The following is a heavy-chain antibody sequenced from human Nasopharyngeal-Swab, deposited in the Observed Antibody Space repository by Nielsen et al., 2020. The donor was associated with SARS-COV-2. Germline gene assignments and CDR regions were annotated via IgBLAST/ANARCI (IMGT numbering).Heavy chain of an antibody. V-gene: IGHV3-74*01. Sequence: GEARKNSEAASGFTVSSYWMHRDRQAPGKGLVWVSRINSDGSSTSYADSVKGRFTISRDNAKNTLYLQMNSLRAEDTAVYYCARVPGYSYGFGYWGQGTLVTVSS. CDR3: ARVPGYSYGFGY. J-gene: IGHJ4*02. D-gene: IGHD5-18*01. CDR1: GFTVSSYW. CDR2: INSDGSST.